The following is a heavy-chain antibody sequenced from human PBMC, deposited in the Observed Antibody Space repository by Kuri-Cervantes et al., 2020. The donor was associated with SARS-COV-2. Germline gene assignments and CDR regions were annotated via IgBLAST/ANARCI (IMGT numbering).Heavy chain of an antibody. CDR2: MNPNSGNT. D-gene: IGHD6-6*01. V-gene: IGHV1-8*02. CDR1: GFTFTSSA. Sequence: GGSLRLSCKASGFTFTSSAMQWVRQATGQGLEWMGWMNPNSGNTGYAQKFQGRVTMTRNTSISTAYMELSSLRSEDTAVYYCASMGDSSSYDIWGQGTMVTVSS. CDR3: ASMGDSSSYDI. J-gene: IGHJ3*02.